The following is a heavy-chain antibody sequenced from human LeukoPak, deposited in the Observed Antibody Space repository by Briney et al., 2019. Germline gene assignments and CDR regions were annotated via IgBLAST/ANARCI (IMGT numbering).Heavy chain of an antibody. CDR2: INQDGSQK. Sequence: GGSLRLSCTVSGFSFRIYWMNWVRQAPGKGLEWVANINQDGSQKYYVDSVKGRFTISGDNVKNSLYLQMNSLRADDTAVYYCAMGLDWGQGALVTVSS. J-gene: IGHJ4*02. D-gene: IGHD2-21*01. V-gene: IGHV3-7*04. CDR1: GFSFRIYW. CDR3: AMGLD.